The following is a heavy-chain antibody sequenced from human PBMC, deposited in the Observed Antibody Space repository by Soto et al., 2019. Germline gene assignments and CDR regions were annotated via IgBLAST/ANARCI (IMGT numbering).Heavy chain of an antibody. CDR2: ISYDGTNK. D-gene: IGHD2-21*01. V-gene: IGHV3-30*18. J-gene: IGHJ6*02. CDR3: VKDRRTEAYGMEV. Sequence: QVQLVESGGGVVQPGRSLRLSCAASGFTFSSHGLHWVRQAPSRGLEWGAVISYDGTNKQYGDSVKGRFTISRDNSQNTLYLQMNSLRAEDTAVYYCVKDRRTEAYGMEVWGQGTTVTVSS. CDR1: GFTFSSHG.